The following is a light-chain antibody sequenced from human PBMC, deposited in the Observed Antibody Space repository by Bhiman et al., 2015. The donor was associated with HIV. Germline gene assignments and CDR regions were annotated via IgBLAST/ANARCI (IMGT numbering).Light chain of an antibody. CDR3: QAWDSRTLFL. V-gene: IGLV3-1*01. CDR1: ELGDKY. CDR2: QDT. J-gene: IGLJ1*01. Sequence: SYELTQPPSVSVSPGQTATITCSGDELGDKYACWYQQKAGQSPVLVIYQDTERPSGIPERFSGSNSGNTATLTISGTQAMDEADYYCQAWDSRTLFLFGPGTKVTVL.